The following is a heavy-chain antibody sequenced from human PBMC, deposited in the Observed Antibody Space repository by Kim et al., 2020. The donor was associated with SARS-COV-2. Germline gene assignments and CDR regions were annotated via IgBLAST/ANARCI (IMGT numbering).Heavy chain of an antibody. CDR1: GFTFTGSD. Sequence: GGSLRLSCVASGFTFTGSDMHWVRQTPGKGLECVSVICVYGNTYYADSVKGRFTISRENAMNSLYLQMNSLTAGDTAVYYCARECAGLGVQSLDSWGTGT. V-gene: IGHV3-13*01. D-gene: IGHD2-8*01. J-gene: IGHJ4*02. CDR3: ARECAGLGVQSLDS. CDR2: ICVYGNT.